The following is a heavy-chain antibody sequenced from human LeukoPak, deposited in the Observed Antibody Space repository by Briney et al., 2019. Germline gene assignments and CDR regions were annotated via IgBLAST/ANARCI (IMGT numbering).Heavy chain of an antibody. Sequence: PGGSLRLSCAASGFTFSSYAMSWVRQAPGKGLEWVSLISATATYYADSVKGRFTISRDISRNTLYLQMNSLRAEDTAVYYCAAAPPHKEEGYWGQGTLVTVSS. CDR2: ISATAT. V-gene: IGHV3-23*01. J-gene: IGHJ4*02. CDR1: GFTFSSYA. CDR3: AAAPPHKEEGY.